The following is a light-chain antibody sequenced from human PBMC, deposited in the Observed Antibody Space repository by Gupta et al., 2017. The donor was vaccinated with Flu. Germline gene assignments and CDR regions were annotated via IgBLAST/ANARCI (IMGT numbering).Light chain of an antibody. V-gene: IGLV1-47*01. CDR2: RNN. J-gene: IGLJ2*01. CDR1: ISNIGSNY. Sequence: QSVLTQPPSASGTPRQRVTISCSGSISNIGSNYVYWYQQLPGTAPNLLIYRNNQRPSGVPDRFSGSKSGTSDSLAISGLRSEDEADYYCAAWDDSLSAHVVFGGGTKLTVL. CDR3: AAWDDSLSAHVV.